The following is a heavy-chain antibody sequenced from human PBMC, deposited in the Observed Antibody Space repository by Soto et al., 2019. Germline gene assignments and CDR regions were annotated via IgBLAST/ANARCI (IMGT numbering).Heavy chain of an antibody. CDR2: IWDDGSIK. J-gene: IGHJ4*02. Sequence: GSLRLSCAASGFTFNTYGIHWVRQAPGKGLEWVAVIWDDGSIKYSADSVKGRFTISRDNSKNTLYLQMNSLRAEDSAVYFCARAMRRDGYGAFDYWGQGTLVTVSS. CDR1: GFTFNTYG. D-gene: IGHD5-12*01. CDR3: ARAMRRDGYGAFDY. V-gene: IGHV3-33*01.